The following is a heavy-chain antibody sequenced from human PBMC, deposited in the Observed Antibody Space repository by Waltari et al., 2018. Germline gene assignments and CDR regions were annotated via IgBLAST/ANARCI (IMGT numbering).Heavy chain of an antibody. CDR3: ARDVRGGAYCGGDCYMP. V-gene: IGHV3-48*01. CDR1: GFTFSSYR. J-gene: IGHJ5*02. CDR2: ISSSSSTI. D-gene: IGHD2-21*02. Sequence: EVQLVESGGGLVQPGGSLRLSCAASGFTFSSYRMNWVRQAPGRGLEWVSYISSSSSTIYYADSVKGRFTISRDNAKNSLYLQMNSLRAEDTAVYYCARDVRGGAYCGGDCYMPWGQGTLVTVSS.